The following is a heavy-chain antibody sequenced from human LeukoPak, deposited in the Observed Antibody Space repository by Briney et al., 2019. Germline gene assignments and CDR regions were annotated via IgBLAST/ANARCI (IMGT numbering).Heavy chain of an antibody. Sequence: PGRSLRLSCAASGFTFSSYAMHWVRQAPGKGLEWVAVISYDGSNKYYADSVKGRFTISRDNSKNTLYLQMNSLRAEDTAVYYCARVGCLQSLYYGMDVWGQGPTVPVPS. D-gene: IGHD5-24*01. J-gene: IGHJ6*02. V-gene: IGHV3-30-3*01. CDR1: GFTFSSYA. CDR2: ISYDGSNK. CDR3: ARVGCLQSLYYGMDV.